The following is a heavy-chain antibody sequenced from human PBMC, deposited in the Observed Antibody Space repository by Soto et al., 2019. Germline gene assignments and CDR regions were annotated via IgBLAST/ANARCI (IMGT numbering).Heavy chain of an antibody. CDR3: ARAHAPTLPFDY. CDR2: IFHSGNA. D-gene: IGHD2-2*01. CDR1: GGSIRNVY. Sequence: PSETLSLTCTVSGGSIRNVYWSWIRQAPGKGLEWIGFIFHSGNAKYNPSLKIRVTISVDTSKNQFSLSLDSVTAADTAVYFCARAHAPTLPFDYWGQGTLVTVSS. V-gene: IGHV4-59*01. J-gene: IGHJ4*01.